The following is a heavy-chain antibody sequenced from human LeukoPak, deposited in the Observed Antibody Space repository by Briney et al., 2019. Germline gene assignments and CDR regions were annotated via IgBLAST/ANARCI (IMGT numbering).Heavy chain of an antibody. CDR3: AGDRNSDWYSPLDY. D-gene: IGHD6-19*01. CDR1: GFTFTKCA. Sequence: TGGSLRLSCVASGFTFTKCAMSWIRQAPGKGLEWVAIITATGGTAYYADSVKGRFTISRDNSRNTVYMQMDSLRAEDTAIYYCAGDRNSDWYSPLDYWGQGSQVTVSP. CDR2: ITATGGTA. V-gene: IGHV3-23*01. J-gene: IGHJ4*02.